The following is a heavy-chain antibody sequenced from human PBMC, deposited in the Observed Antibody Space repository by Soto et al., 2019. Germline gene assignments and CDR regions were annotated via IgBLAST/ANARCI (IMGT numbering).Heavy chain of an antibody. CDR2: INTYNGNS. CDR1: GYTFTSYG. J-gene: IGHJ4*02. Sequence: GASVKVSCKASGYTFTSYGISWVRQAPGQRPEWMGWINTYNGNSNYAQKFQGRVTITTDTSANTAYMELRSLRSDDTAVYYCARDRLGSAVAGTRFDYWGQGTLVTVSS. CDR3: ARDRLGSAVAGTRFDY. V-gene: IGHV1-18*01. D-gene: IGHD6-19*01.